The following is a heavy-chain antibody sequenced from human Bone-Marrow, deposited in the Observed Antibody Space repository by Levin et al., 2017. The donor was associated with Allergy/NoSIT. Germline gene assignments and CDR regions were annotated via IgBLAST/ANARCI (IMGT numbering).Heavy chain of an antibody. CDR1: DASIPDTYY. J-gene: IGHJ4*02. CDR3: ARGGGYDGGAWKEGFDY. V-gene: IGHV4-38-2*01. CDR2: IHHSGTT. D-gene: IGHD5-12*01. Sequence: SQTLSLTCAVSDASIPDTYYWAWIRQPPGKGLDWIGSIHHSGTTYYNPSLKSRVTMSVDTSKSQFSLKLTSVTAADTAVYYCARGGGYDGGAWKEGFDYWGQGTLVAVPP.